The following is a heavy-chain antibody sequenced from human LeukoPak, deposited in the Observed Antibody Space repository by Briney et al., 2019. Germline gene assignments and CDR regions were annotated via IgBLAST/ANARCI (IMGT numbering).Heavy chain of an antibody. CDR1: GGSISSSSYY. J-gene: IGHJ4*02. D-gene: IGHD3-9*01. CDR2: IYYSGST. CDR3: ARNVLRYFDWLLSTFDY. V-gene: IGHV4-39*07. Sequence: SSETLSLTCTVSGGSISSSSYYWGWIRQPPGKGLEWIGSIYYSGSTYYNPSLKSRVTISVDTSKNQFSLKLSSVTAADTAVYYCARNVLRYFDWLLSTFDYWGQGTLVTVSS.